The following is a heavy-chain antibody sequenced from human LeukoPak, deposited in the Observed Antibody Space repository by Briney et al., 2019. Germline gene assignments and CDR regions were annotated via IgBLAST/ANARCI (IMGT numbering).Heavy chain of an antibody. CDR1: GYTFTGYY. CDR3: AREKIAAAGTIHYYYGMDV. D-gene: IGHD6-13*01. V-gene: IGHV1-2*04. CDR2: INPNSGGT. J-gene: IGHJ6*04. Sequence: ASVKVSCKAFGYTFTGYYMHWVRQAPGQGLEWMGWINPNSGGTNYAQKFQGWVTMTRDTSISTAYMELSRLRSDDTAVYYCAREKIAAAGTIHYYYGMDVWGKGTTVTVSS.